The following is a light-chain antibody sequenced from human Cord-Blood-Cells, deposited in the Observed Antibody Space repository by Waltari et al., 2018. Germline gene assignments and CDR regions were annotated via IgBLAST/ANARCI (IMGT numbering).Light chain of an antibody. Sequence: EIVMTQSPATLSVSPGERATLSCRASQSVSSNLACYQQKPGKAPRLLIYGASTRATGIPARFSGSGSGTEFTLTISSLQSEDFAVYYCQQYNNWPWTFGQGTKVEIK. CDR2: GAS. CDR3: QQYNNWPWT. J-gene: IGKJ1*01. CDR1: QSVSSN. V-gene: IGKV3-15*01.